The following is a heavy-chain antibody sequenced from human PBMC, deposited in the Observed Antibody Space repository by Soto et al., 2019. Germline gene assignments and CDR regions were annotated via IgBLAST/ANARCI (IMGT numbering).Heavy chain of an antibody. CDR3: ARDSKDCSGGSCYFDY. CDR1: GGTFSSYT. D-gene: IGHD2-15*01. V-gene: IGHV1-69*04. Sequence: GASVKVSCKASGGTFSSYTISWVRQAPGQGLEWMGRIIPILGIANYAQKFQGRVTITADKSTSTAYMELSSLRSEDTAVYYCARDSKDCSGGSCYFDYWGQGTLVTFSS. J-gene: IGHJ4*02. CDR2: IIPILGIA.